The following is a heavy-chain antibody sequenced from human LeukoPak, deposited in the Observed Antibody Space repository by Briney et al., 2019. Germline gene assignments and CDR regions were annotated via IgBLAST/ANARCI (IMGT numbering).Heavy chain of an antibody. CDR2: ISYDGSSK. D-gene: IGHD4-17*01. CDR3: ARNPYGDYYFDY. Sequence: PGGSLRLSCAASGFTFSRYAMHWVRQAPGKGLEWVAIISYDGSSKYYADSVKGRFTISGDNSKNTLYLQMNSLRAEDTAVCYCARNPYGDYYFDYWGQGTLVTVSS. CDR1: GFTFSRYA. V-gene: IGHV3-30-3*01. J-gene: IGHJ4*02.